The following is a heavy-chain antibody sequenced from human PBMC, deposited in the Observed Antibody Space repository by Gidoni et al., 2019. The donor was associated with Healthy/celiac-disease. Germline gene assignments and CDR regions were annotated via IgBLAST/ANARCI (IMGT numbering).Heavy chain of an antibody. V-gene: IGHV3-33*01. CDR1: GFTFSSYG. CDR2: IWYDGSNK. CDR3: ATQGIAVADGGAFDI. D-gene: IGHD6-19*01. Sequence: QVQLVESGGGVVQPGRSLRLSCAASGFTFSSYGRHWVRQAPGKGLEWVAVIWYDGSNKDYADSVKGRFTISRDNSKNTLYLQMNSLRAEDTAVYYCATQGIAVADGGAFDIWGQGTMVTVSS. J-gene: IGHJ3*02.